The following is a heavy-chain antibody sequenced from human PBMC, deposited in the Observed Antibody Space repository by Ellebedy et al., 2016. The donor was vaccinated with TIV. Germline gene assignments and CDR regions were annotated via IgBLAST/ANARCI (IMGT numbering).Heavy chain of an antibody. V-gene: IGHV3-23*01. CDR2: ISGSGGSR. J-gene: IGHJ4*02. D-gene: IGHD3-22*01. Sequence: GESLKISCAASGFTFSIYAMSWVRQAPGKGLEWVSAISGSGGSRYYADSVKGRFTISRDSSKNTLYLQMNSLRAEDTAVYYCAKDLYYYDSSAGDYWGQGTLVTVSS. CDR1: GFTFSIYA. CDR3: AKDLYYYDSSAGDY.